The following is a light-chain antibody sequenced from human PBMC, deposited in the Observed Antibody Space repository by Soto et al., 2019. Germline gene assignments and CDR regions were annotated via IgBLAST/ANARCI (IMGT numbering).Light chain of an antibody. Sequence: EVLMTQSPSTLSVSPGDIATLSCRASQSINSNLAWYQQQPGQAPRILIYAESTRATAVPDRFSGSGSGTDLNLTITSLQSDDFAVYFCQKYTDWPITFGQGTRLEIK. CDR1: QSINSN. CDR2: AES. CDR3: QKYTDWPIT. V-gene: IGKV3-15*01. J-gene: IGKJ5*01.